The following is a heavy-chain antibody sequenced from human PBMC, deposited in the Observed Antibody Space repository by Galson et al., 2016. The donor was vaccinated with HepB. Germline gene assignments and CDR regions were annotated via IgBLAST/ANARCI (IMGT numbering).Heavy chain of an antibody. CDR3: ARPSGKYSGGFDI. CDR1: GFSFSSYA. V-gene: IGHV3-72*01. CDR2: TRNKVNSYTT. J-gene: IGHJ3*02. D-gene: IGHD2/OR15-2a*01. Sequence: SLRLSCAASGFSFSSYAVHWVRQAPGKGLEWVGRTRNKVNSYTTEYAASVKGRFTISRDDSKNSLYLQMNSLKTEDTALYYCARPSGKYSGGFDIWGQGTMVTVSS.